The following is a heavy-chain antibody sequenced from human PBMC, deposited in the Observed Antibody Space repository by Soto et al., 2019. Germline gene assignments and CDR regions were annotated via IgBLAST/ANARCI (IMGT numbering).Heavy chain of an antibody. J-gene: IGHJ3*02. D-gene: IGHD3-22*01. Sequence: PGGSLRLSCAASGSTFSSYGMHWVRQAPGKGLEWVAVISYDGSNKYYADSVKGRFTISRDNSKNTLYLQMNSLRAEDTAVYYCANGGGHYDSSGPGGAFDIWGQGTMVTVS. V-gene: IGHV3-30*18. CDR2: ISYDGSNK. CDR1: GSTFSSYG. CDR3: ANGGGHYDSSGPGGAFDI.